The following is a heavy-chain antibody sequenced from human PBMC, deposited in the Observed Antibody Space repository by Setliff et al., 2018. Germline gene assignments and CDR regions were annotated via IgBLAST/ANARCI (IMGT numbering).Heavy chain of an antibody. CDR3: ARLGPITTHTTYDY. V-gene: IGHV3-7*01. CDR1: GFTFSGYY. Sequence: GGSLRLSCAASGFTFSGYYMQWVRQAPGKGLEWVSYIGESETYYVDSVRGRFTISKDNAKNSLYLQMNSLRAEGTAVYYCARLGPITTHTTYDYWGQGTLVTVSS. CDR2: IGESET. D-gene: IGHD3-16*01. J-gene: IGHJ4*02.